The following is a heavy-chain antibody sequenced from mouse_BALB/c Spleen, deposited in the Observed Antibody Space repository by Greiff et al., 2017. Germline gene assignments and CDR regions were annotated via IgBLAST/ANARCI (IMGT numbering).Heavy chain of an antibody. D-gene: IGHD3-3*01. J-gene: IGHJ2*01. V-gene: IGHV1-54*03. CDR3: AREGLGFDY. Sequence: QVQLKQSGAELVRPGTSVKVSCKASGYAFTNYLIEWVKQRPGQGLEWIGVINPGSGGTNYNEKFKGKATLTADKSSSTAYMQLSSLTSDDSAVYFCAREGLGFDYWGQGTTLTVSS. CDR1: GYAFTNYL. CDR2: INPGSGGT.